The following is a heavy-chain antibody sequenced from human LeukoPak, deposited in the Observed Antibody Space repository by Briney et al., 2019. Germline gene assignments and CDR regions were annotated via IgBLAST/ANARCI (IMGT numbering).Heavy chain of an antibody. CDR3: ARVGGMDYYYYMDV. CDR1: GGSISSYY. D-gene: IGHD1-14*01. CDR2: IYYSGST. J-gene: IGHJ6*03. V-gene: IGHV4-59*01. Sequence: PSETLSLTCSVSGGSISSYYWSWIRQPPGKGLEWIGYIYYSGSTNYNPSLKSRVTISVDTSKNQFSLKLNSVTAADTAVYYCARVGGMDYYYYMDVWGKGTTVTVSS.